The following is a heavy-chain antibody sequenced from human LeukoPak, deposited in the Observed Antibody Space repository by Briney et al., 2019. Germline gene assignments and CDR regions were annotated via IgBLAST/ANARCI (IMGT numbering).Heavy chain of an antibody. J-gene: IGHJ3*02. Sequence: PGGSLRLSCAASGFTFSRYWMHWVRQAPGKGLVWVSRINSDGSSTYYADSVKGRFTTSRDNAKNALHLQMNSLTAEDTAVYYCVLDLFSSFAFDIWGQGTMVTVSS. CDR2: INSDGSST. D-gene: IGHD3/OR15-3a*01. V-gene: IGHV3-74*01. CDR3: VLDLFSSFAFDI. CDR1: GFTFSRYW.